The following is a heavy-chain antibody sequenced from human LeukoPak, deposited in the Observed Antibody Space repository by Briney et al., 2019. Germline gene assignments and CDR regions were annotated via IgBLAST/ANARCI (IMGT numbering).Heavy chain of an antibody. CDR1: GFTVSSNY. D-gene: IGHD3-10*01. CDR2: IYSGGST. V-gene: IGHV3-53*01. J-gene: IGHJ4*02. CDR3: ARGYYGSGSYYEIPFDH. Sequence: PGGSLRLSCAASGFTVSSNYISWVRQAPGKGLEWVSVIYSGGSTYYADSVKGRFTISRDNSKNTLYLQMNSLRAEDTAVYYCARGYYGSGSYYEIPFDHWGQGTLVTVSS.